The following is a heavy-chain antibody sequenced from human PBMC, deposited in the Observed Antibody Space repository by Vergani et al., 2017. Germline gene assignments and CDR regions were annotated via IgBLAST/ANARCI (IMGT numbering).Heavy chain of an antibody. CDR1: GFTFSNAW. CDR3: TSPSGGAATIYYYYGMDV. V-gene: IGHV3-15*01. CDR2: IKSKTDGGTT. J-gene: IGHJ6*02. Sequence: EVQLVESGGGLVKPGGSLRLSCAASGFTFSNAWMSWVRQAPGKGLEWVGRIKSKTDGGTTDYAAPVKGRFTISRDDSKNTLYLQMNSLKTEDTAAYYCTSPSGGAATIYYYYGMDVWGQGTTVTVSS. D-gene: IGHD2-15*01.